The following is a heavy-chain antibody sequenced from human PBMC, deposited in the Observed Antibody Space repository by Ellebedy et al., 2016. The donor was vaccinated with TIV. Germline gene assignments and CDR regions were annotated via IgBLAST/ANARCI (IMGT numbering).Heavy chain of an antibody. CDR1: GGTFSSYA. Sequence: AASVKVSCKASGGTFSSYAISWVRQAPGQGLEWMGRIIPILGIANYAQKFQGRVTITADKSTSTAYMELSSLRSEDTAVYYCARDRGYYGSGSPNNWFDPWGQGTLVTVSS. CDR2: IIPILGIA. J-gene: IGHJ5*02. CDR3: ARDRGYYGSGSPNNWFDP. D-gene: IGHD3-10*01. V-gene: IGHV1-69*04.